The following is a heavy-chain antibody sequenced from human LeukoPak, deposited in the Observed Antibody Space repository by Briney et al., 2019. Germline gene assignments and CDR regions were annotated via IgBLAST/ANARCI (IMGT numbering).Heavy chain of an antibody. J-gene: IGHJ4*02. V-gene: IGHV3-7*01. D-gene: IGHD3-22*01. CDR2: IKQDGSEK. CDR3: ARDLYRIVVVPHYFDY. Sequence: GGSLRLSCAASGFTFDDYAMHWVRQAPGKGLEWVANIKQDGSEKYYVDSVKGRFTISRDNAKNSLYLQMNSLRAEDTAVYYCARDLYRIVVVPHYFDYWGRGTLVTVSS. CDR1: GFTFDDYA.